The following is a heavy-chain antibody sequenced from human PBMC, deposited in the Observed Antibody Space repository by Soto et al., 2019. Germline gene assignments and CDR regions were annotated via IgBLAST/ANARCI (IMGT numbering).Heavy chain of an antibody. CDR1: GGSISSYY. D-gene: IGHD3-3*01. Sequence: SETLSLTCTVSGGSISSYYWSWIRQPPGKGLEWIGYIYYSGSTNYNPSLKSRVTISVDTSKNQFSLKLSSVTAADTAVYYCARDQRINTYYDVWSGYSGGQNWFDPWGQGTLVTVSS. V-gene: IGHV4-59*01. CDR3: ARDQRINTYYDVWSGYSGGQNWFDP. J-gene: IGHJ5*02. CDR2: IYYSGST.